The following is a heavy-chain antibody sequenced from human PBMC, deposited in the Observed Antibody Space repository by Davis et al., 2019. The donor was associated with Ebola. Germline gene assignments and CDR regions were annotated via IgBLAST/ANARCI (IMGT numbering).Heavy chain of an antibody. Sequence: GESLKISCAASGFIFSSYAMSWVRQAPGKGLEWVSAISGSGGSTYYADSVKGRFTISRDNSKNTLYLQMNSLRAEDTAVYYCAKDGYSYGHGYYFDYWGQGTLVTVSS. D-gene: IGHD5-18*01. V-gene: IGHV3-23*01. CDR1: GFIFSSYA. J-gene: IGHJ4*02. CDR2: ISGSGGST. CDR3: AKDGYSYGHGYYFDY.